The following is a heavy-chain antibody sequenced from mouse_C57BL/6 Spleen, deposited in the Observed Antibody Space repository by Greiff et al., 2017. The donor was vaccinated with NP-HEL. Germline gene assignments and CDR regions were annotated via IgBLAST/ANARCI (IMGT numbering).Heavy chain of an antibody. Sequence: VQLHQPGAELVRPGSSVKLSCKASGYTFTSYWMDWVKQRPGQGLEWIGNIYPSDSETHYNQKFKDKATLTVDKSSSTAYMQLSSLTSEDSAVYYCARSGTTVVGFDYWGQGTTLTVSS. J-gene: IGHJ2*01. CDR2: IYPSDSET. D-gene: IGHD1-1*01. CDR1: GYTFTSYW. CDR3: ARSGTTVVGFDY. V-gene: IGHV1-61*01.